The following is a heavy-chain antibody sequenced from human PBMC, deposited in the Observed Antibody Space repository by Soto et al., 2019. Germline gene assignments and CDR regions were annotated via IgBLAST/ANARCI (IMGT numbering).Heavy chain of an antibody. CDR1: GGSISSSSYY. CDR2: IYYSGST. CDR3: ARHKDYYDSSGYYNNWFDP. V-gene: IGHV4-39*01. Sequence: SETLSLTCTVSGGSISSSSYYWGWIRQPPGKGLEWIGSIYYSGSTYYNPSLKSRVTISVDTSKNQFSLKLSSATAADTAVYYCARHKDYYDSSGYYNNWFDPWGQGTLVTVSS. D-gene: IGHD3-22*01. J-gene: IGHJ5*02.